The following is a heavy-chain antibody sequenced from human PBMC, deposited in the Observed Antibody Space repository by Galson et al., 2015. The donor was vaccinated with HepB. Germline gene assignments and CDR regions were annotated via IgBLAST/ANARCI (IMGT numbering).Heavy chain of an antibody. CDR1: GFTFSSYS. J-gene: IGHJ4*02. V-gene: IGHV3-21*01. D-gene: IGHD2-21*01. Sequence: SLRLSCAASGFTFSSYSMNWVRQAPGKGLKWVSSISTSSSYIYYADSVKGRFTISRDNAKNSLYLQMNSLRDDDTAVYYCAKMRDENCRGNGCHFFDYWGQGTLVTVSS. CDR2: ISTSSSYI. CDR3: AKMRDENCRGNGCHFFDY.